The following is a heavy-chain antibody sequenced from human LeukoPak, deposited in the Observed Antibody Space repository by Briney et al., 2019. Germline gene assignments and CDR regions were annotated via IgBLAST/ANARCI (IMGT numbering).Heavy chain of an antibody. CDR1: GFTFSNYA. V-gene: IGHV3-23*01. D-gene: IGHD6-13*01. CDR2: INGGGGTT. Sequence: PGGSLRLSCAASGFTFSNYAMSWVRQTPGKRLEWVSGINGGGGTTYYSDSVKGRFTISRDNSKSTFYLQMDSLRDEDTAIYYCAKERFSTSSAIESDFWGRGTLVTVSS. J-gene: IGHJ4*02. CDR3: AKERFSTSSAIESDF.